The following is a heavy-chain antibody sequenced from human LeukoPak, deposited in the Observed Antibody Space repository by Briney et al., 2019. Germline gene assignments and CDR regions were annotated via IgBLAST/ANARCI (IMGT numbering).Heavy chain of an antibody. J-gene: IGHJ4*02. CDR2: IIPIFGTA. V-gene: IGHV1-69*13. CDR1: GGTYSSYA. CDR3: ARDEVPAALDY. D-gene: IGHD2-2*01. Sequence: ASVKVSCKASGGTYSSYAIGWVRQAPGQGLEWMGGIIPIFGTANYSQKFQGRVTITADESTSTAYMELSSLRSEDTAVYYCARDEVPAALDYWGQGTLVSVSS.